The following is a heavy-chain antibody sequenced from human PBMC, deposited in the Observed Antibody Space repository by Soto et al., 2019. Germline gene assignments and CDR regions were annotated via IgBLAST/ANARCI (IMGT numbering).Heavy chain of an antibody. CDR2: ISYDGSNK. CDR1: GFTFSSYA. V-gene: IGHV3-30-3*01. D-gene: IGHD6-19*01. J-gene: IGHJ6*02. Sequence: QVPLVESGGGVVQPGRSLRLSCAASGFTFSSYAMHWVRQAPGKGLEWVAVISYDGSNKYYADSVKGRFTISRDNSKNTLYLQMNSLRAEDTAVYYCARDSGSGWSSAGMDVWGQGTTVTVSS. CDR3: ARDSGSGWSSAGMDV.